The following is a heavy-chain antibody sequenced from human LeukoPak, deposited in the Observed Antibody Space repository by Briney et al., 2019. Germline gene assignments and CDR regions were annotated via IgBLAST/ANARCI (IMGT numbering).Heavy chain of an antibody. V-gene: IGHV4-34*01. CDR1: GGSFSGYY. CDR3: AGLALVPAAIGVDY. D-gene: IGHD2-2*01. Sequence: SETLSLTCAVYGGSFSGYYWSWIRQPPEKGLEWIGEINHSGSTNYNPSLKSRVTISVDTSKNQFSLKLSSVTAADTAVYYCAGLALVPAAIGVDYWGQGTLVTVSS. J-gene: IGHJ4*02. CDR2: INHSGST.